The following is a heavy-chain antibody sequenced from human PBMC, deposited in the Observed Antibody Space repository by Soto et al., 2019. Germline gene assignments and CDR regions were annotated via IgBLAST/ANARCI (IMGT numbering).Heavy chain of an antibody. J-gene: IGHJ4*02. CDR1: GGTFSSYT. Sequence: QVQLVQSGAEVKKPGSSVKVSCKASGGTFSSYTISWVRQAPGQGLEWMGRIIPILGIANYAQKFQGRVTITAGKARSAADMELSSLRSEDTAVYYCARAEYYYGSGAFFDYWGQGTLVTVSS. V-gene: IGHV1-69*02. CDR3: ARAEYYYGSGAFFDY. CDR2: IIPILGIA. D-gene: IGHD3-10*01.